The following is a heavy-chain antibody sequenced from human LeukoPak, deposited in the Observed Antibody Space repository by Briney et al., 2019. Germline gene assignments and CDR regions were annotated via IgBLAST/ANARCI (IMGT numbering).Heavy chain of an antibody. J-gene: IGHJ3*02. V-gene: IGHV1-8*01. CDR3: ARGPANYYYDSSGAFDI. D-gene: IGHD3-22*01. CDR2: MNPNSGNT. Sequence: VASVKVSCKASGYTFTSYDINWVRQATGQGLEWMGWMNPNSGNTGYAQKFQGRVTMTRNTSISTAYMELSSLRSEDTAVYYCARGPANYYYDSSGAFDIWGQGTMVTVSS. CDR1: GYTFTSYD.